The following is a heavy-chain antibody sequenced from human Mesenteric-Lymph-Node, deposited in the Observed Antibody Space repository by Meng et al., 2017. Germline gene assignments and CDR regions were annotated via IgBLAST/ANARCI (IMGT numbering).Heavy chain of an antibody. CDR1: GGSISSSSYY. Sequence: ESLKISCTVSGGSISSSSYYWGWIRQPPGKGLEWIGSIYYSGSTYYNPSLKSRVTISVDTSKNQFSLKLSSVTAADTAVYYCARYGDYVDYYYYGMDVWGQGTTVTVSS. CDR3: ARYGDYVDYYYYGMDV. CDR2: IYYSGST. V-gene: IGHV4-39*07. D-gene: IGHD4-17*01. J-gene: IGHJ6*02.